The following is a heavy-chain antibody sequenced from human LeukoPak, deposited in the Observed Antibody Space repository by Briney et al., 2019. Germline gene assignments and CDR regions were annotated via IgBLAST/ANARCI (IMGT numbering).Heavy chain of an antibody. Sequence: GGSLRLSCAASGFSFSSYWMHWVLQAPGKGLVWVSRINSDGSSTNYADFVKGRFTISRDNAKNTLYLQMNSLSAEDTAVYYCARGVLQGGGFDYWGQGTLVTVSS. D-gene: IGHD3-10*01. CDR1: GFSFSSYW. V-gene: IGHV3-74*01. CDR3: ARGVLQGGGFDY. CDR2: INSDGSST. J-gene: IGHJ4*02.